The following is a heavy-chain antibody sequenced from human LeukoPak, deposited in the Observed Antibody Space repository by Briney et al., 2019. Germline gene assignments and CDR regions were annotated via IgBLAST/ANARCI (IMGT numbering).Heavy chain of an antibody. J-gene: IGHJ4*02. D-gene: IGHD6-19*01. Sequence: SVKVSCKASGGTFSSYVINWVRQAPGQGLEWMGGIIPIFGTANYAQKFQGRVTITADKSTSTAYMELSSLRSEDTAVYYCAMGVGAPEDLAVATDFDYWGQGTLVTVSS. V-gene: IGHV1-69*06. CDR2: IIPIFGTA. CDR1: GGTFSSYV. CDR3: AMGVGAPEDLAVATDFDY.